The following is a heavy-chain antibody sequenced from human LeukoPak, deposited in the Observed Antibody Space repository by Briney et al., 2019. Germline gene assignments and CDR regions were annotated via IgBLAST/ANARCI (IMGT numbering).Heavy chain of an antibody. CDR2: IIPMFGSA. CDR3: ARWDYYDSSGYYYYYGMDV. V-gene: IGHV1-69*13. D-gene: IGHD3-22*01. CDR1: GGTFSNYA. Sequence: ASVTVSCKASGGTFSNYAFSWVRQAPGQGPEWMGGIIPMFGSANHAQKFQGRVMITADESTSTTYMDLSSLRSEDTAVYYCARWDYYDSSGYYYYYGMDVWGQGTTVTVSS. J-gene: IGHJ6*02.